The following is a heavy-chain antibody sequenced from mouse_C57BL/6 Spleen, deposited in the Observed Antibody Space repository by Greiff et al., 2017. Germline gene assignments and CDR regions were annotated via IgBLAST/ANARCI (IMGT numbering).Heavy chain of an antibody. D-gene: IGHD1-1*01. V-gene: IGHV1-53*01. CDR1: GYTFTSYW. J-gene: IGHJ2*01. CDR3: ARGIYYAPYYFDY. Sequence: QVQLKQPGTELVKPGASVKLSCKASGYTFTSYWMHWVKQRPGQGLEWIGNINPSNGGTNYNEKFKSKATLTVDKSSSTAYMQLSSLTSEDSAVYYCARGIYYAPYYFDYWGQGTTLTVSS. CDR2: INPSNGGT.